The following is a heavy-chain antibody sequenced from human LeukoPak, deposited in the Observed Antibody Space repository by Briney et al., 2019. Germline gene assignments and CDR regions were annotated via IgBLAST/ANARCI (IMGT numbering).Heavy chain of an antibody. CDR3: ARGRDGYNGIGDY. CDR1: GFTFDDYA. D-gene: IGHD5-24*01. CDR2: ISWNSGSI. J-gene: IGHJ4*02. V-gene: IGHV3-9*03. Sequence: GGSLRLSCAASGFTFDDYAMHWVRQAPGKGLEWVSGISWNSGSIGYADSVKGRFTISRDSAKNSLYLQMNSLRAEDMALYYCARGRDGYNGIGDYWGQGTLVTVSS.